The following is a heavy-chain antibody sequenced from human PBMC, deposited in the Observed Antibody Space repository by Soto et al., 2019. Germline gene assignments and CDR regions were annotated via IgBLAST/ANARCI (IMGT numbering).Heavy chain of an antibody. CDR3: ARHSLALRKNNWFDP. J-gene: IGHJ5*02. Sequence: SETLSLTCTVSGDSIISSDFYWGWVRQPPRKGLEWIGSIFYLGSSYYNPSLKSRVTMSVDTSKNQFSLRLRSVTAADTALYFCARHSLALRKNNWFDPWGQGIMVTVSS. D-gene: IGHD3-3*02. V-gene: IGHV4-39*01. CDR1: GDSIISSDFY. CDR2: IFYLGSS.